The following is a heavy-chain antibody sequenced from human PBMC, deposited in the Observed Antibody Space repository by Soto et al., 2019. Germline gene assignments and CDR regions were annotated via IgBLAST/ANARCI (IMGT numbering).Heavy chain of an antibody. J-gene: IGHJ4*02. CDR3: ARDLGDY. V-gene: IGHV3-21*01. CDR2: ISSTSSYI. CDR1: GFRLSDYS. Sequence: EVQLVESGGGLVKPGGSLRLSCAAYGFRLSDYSMNWVRQAPGKGLEWVSFISSTSSYIYYADSVKARFTISRDNAKNSLYLYMNSLRAEDTAVYYCARDLGDYWGQGTLVTVSS.